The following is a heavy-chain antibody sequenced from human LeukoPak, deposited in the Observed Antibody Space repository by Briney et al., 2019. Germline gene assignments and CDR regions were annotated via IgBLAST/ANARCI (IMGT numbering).Heavy chain of an antibody. V-gene: IGHV3-7*04. Sequence: GGSLRLSCAASGFTFSNYWMSGVRQAPGRGLEWVANINRDGTDEYYVDSVKGRFTISRDNAKNSLYVQMSSLRAEDTAVYYCARAGDAGAVDYWGQGTLVTVSS. CDR3: ARAGDAGAVDY. D-gene: IGHD2-8*02. J-gene: IGHJ4*02. CDR1: GFTFSNYW. CDR2: INRDGTDE.